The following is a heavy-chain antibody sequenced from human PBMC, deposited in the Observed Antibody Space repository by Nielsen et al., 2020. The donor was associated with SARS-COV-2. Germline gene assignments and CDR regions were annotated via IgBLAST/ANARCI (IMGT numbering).Heavy chain of an antibody. V-gene: IGHV1-69*13. D-gene: IGHD1-26*01. CDR1: GGTFSSYA. CDR3: ARDTSGGPPWFDP. CDR2: IIPIFGTA. J-gene: IGHJ5*02. Sequence: SVKVSCKASGGTFSSYAISWVRQAPGQGLEWMGGIIPIFGTANYAQKFQGRVTITADESTSTAYMELSSLRSEDTAVYYCARDTSGGPPWFDPWGQGTLVTVSS.